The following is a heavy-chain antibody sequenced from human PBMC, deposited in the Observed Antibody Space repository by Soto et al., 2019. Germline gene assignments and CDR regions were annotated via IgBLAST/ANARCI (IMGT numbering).Heavy chain of an antibody. CDR1: GFTFSSYG. CDR2: ISYDGSNK. J-gene: IGHJ4*02. V-gene: IGHV3-30*18. Sequence: QVQLVESGGGVVQPGRSLRLSCAASGFTFSSYGMHWVRQAPGKGLEWVAVISYDGSNKYYADSVKGRSTISRDNSKNTLYLQMNSLRAEDTAVYYCAKDYYDSSGYPDYWGQGTLVTVSS. CDR3: AKDYYDSSGYPDY. D-gene: IGHD3-22*01.